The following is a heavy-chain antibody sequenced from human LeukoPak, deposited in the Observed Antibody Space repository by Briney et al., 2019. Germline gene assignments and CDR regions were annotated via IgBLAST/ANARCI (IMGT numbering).Heavy chain of an antibody. CDR2: IIPIFGTA. D-gene: IGHD2-21*02. J-gene: IGHJ5*02. CDR1: GGTFSSYD. V-gene: IGHV1-69*06. Sequence: SVKVSCKASGGTFSSYDISWVRQAPGQGLEWMGGIIPIFGTANYAQKFQGRVTITADKSTSTAYMELSSLRSEDTAVYYCARHEWGGDCYYWFDPWGQGTLVTVSS. CDR3: ARHEWGGDCYYWFDP.